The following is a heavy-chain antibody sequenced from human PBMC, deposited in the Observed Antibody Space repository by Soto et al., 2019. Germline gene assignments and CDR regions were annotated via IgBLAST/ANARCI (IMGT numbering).Heavy chain of an antibody. CDR1: GFKFNSYG. D-gene: IGHD3-10*01. V-gene: IGHV3-33*01. CDR2: IRYDGSDT. CDR3: ARDRFGGTEGTNWLDP. J-gene: IGHJ5*02. Sequence: QEQLVQSGGGVVQPGRSLRLSCAASGFKFNSYGMHWVRQAPGKGLEWVAVIRYDGSDTSYGDSVKGRFTISRDNSENTLHQQVSRVRVDGTAVYYCARDRFGGTEGTNWLDPWGHGSMVTVSS.